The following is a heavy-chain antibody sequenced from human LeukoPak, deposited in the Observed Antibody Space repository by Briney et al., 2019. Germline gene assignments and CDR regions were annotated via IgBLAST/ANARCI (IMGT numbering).Heavy chain of an antibody. CDR2: FDREDGET. CDR3: ATATGSWIVGFHFDY. J-gene: IGHJ4*02. CDR1: GYTLTELS. Sequence: ASVKVSLKVSGYTLTELSMHCVRQAPGQGLEWMGGFDREDGETIYAQKFQGRVTMTEDTSTDTAYMELSSLRSEATAVYYCATATGSWIVGFHFDYWGQGTLVTVSS. D-gene: IGHD3-22*01. V-gene: IGHV1-24*01.